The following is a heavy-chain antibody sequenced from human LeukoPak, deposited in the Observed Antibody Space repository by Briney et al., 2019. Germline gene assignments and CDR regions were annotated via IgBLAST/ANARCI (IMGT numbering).Heavy chain of an antibody. CDR1: GYTFTSYY. CDR3: AREGYYDKKFDY. D-gene: IGHD3-22*01. J-gene: IGHJ4*02. V-gene: IGHV1-46*01. Sequence: ASVKVSCKASGYTFTSYYMHWVRPAPGQGLEWMGIINPSGGNTSYAQKFQGRVTMTRDTSTSTVYMELSSLRSEDTAVYYCAREGYYDKKFDYWGQGTLVTVSS. CDR2: INPSGGNT.